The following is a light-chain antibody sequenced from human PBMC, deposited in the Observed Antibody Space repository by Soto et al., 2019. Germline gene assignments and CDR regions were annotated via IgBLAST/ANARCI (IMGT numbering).Light chain of an antibody. J-gene: IGKJ3*01. Sequence: IQMTQSPTSLSASVGDRVTITCRASQDIRNFVAWYQQKPGKAPKLLIYAASTLQSGVPSLFSDSGSGTDFTLTINSLQPEDVATYSCQKYSSVPVFGPGTKVEIK. V-gene: IGKV1-27*01. CDR2: AAS. CDR3: QKYSSVPV. CDR1: QDIRNF.